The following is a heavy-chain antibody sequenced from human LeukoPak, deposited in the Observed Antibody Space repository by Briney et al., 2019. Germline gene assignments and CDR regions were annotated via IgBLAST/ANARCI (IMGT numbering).Heavy chain of an antibody. J-gene: IGHJ6*02. D-gene: IGHD3-10*01. CDR3: ARYNRDSGGYGMDV. CDR1: GGSISTSYYY. CDR2: IYHSGST. V-gene: IGHV4-30-2*01. Sequence: SETLSLTCTVSGGSISTSYYYWGWIRQPPGKGLEWIGYIYHSGSTYYNPSLKSRVTISLDRSKNQFSLNLSSVTAADTAVYFCARYNRDSGGYGMDVWGQGTTVTVSS.